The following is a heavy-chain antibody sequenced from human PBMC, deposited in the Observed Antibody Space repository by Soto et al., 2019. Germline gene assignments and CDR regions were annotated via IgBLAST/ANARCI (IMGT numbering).Heavy chain of an antibody. Sequence: QVQLVQSGAEVKKPGASVKVSCKASGYTFTSYDINWVRQATGQGLEWMGWMNPNSGNTGYAQKFQGRVTMTRNTSISKAYMELSSVRSEDTAVYYGARGVSLGARLRYYYCGMDVWGQGTTVTGSS. D-gene: IGHD6-6*01. CDR3: ARGVSLGARLRYYYCGMDV. CDR2: MNPNSGNT. CDR1: GYTFTSYD. V-gene: IGHV1-8*01. J-gene: IGHJ6*02.